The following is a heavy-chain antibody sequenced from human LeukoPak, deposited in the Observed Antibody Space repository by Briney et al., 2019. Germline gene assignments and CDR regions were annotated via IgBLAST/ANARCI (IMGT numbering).Heavy chain of an antibody. Sequence: GGSLRLSCAASGFTFSSYSMNWVRQAPGKGLEWVSSISSSSSYIYYADSVMGRFTISRDNAKNSLYLQMNSLRAEDTAVYYCARGGYGDLKIYYFDYWGQGTLVTVSS. CDR1: GFTFSSYS. CDR2: ISSSSSYI. CDR3: ARGGYGDLKIYYFDY. D-gene: IGHD4-17*01. J-gene: IGHJ4*02. V-gene: IGHV3-21*01.